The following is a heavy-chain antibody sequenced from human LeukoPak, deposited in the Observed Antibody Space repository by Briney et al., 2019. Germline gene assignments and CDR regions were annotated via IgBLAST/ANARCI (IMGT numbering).Heavy chain of an antibody. CDR2: VNLQGST. D-gene: IGHD5-18*01. CDR1: GGSITNTNY. Sequence: PSETLSLTCGVSGGSITNTNYWTWVRPPPGKGLEWIGEVNLQGSTNYNPSLKSRVTISVDTSKNQFSLKLSSVTAADTAVYYCASTGNGNTAMVTDYYYYYGMDVWGQGTTVTVSS. CDR3: ASTGNGNTAMVTDYYYYYGMDV. J-gene: IGHJ6*02. V-gene: IGHV4-4*02.